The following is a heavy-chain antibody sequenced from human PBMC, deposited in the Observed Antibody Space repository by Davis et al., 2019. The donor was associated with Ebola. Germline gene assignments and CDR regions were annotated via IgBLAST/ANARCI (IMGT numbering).Heavy chain of an antibody. V-gene: IGHV1-58*02. J-gene: IGHJ4*01. CDR2: IVVGSGNT. Sequence: AASVKVSCKASGFTFTGSAMQWVRQARGQRLEWIGWIVVGSGNTNYAQKFQGRITMTRDKSTSTTFLDLSNLRYEDTAVYYCAASAGTVGKFDYWGQGTLVTVSS. CDR3: AASAGTVGKFDY. D-gene: IGHD1-14*01. CDR1: GFTFTGSA.